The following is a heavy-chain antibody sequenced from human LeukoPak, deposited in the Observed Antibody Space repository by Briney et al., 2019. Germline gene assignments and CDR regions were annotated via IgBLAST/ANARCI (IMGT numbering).Heavy chain of an antibody. CDR1: GFTFSSYP. J-gene: IGHJ4*01. V-gene: IGHV3-74*01. Sequence: GGSLRLSCDASGFTFSSYPMHWVRQAPGKGLVWVSRINTDGSSTSYADSVKGRFTVSRDNAKNTVYLQVNSLRAEDTAVYFCTRELPREVTLDYWGQGTLVTVSS. CDR2: INTDGSST. CDR3: TRELPREVTLDY. D-gene: IGHD2-21*02.